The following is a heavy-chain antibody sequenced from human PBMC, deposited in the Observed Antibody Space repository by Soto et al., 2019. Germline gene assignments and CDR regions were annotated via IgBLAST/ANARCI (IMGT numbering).Heavy chain of an antibody. D-gene: IGHD6-6*01. CDR3: ARGVATLPVFAFDV. CDR2: IYWSGDE. Sequence: QMTLKESGPTLVKPTQTLTLTCSFSGFSFSTSGVGVGWVRQPPGKALEWLALIYWSGDEHYRASPKSRLTITKDTSKNQVVLIMTNMDPVDTATYYCARGVATLPVFAFDVWGQGTTVTVSS. V-gene: IGHV2-5*01. CDR1: GFSFSTSGVG. J-gene: IGHJ3*01.